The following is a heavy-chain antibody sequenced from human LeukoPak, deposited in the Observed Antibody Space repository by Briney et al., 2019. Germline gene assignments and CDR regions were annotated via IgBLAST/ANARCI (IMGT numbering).Heavy chain of an antibody. J-gene: IGHJ6*02. CDR1: GYTFTSYA. Sequence: ASVKVSCKASGYTFTSYAMHWVRQAPGQRLEWMGWINAGNGNTKYSQKFQGRVTITRDTSASTAYMELSSLRSEDTAVYYCARDRKIVVVAATLTSYGMDVWGQGTTVTVSS. V-gene: IGHV1-3*01. CDR2: INAGNGNT. CDR3: ARDRKIVVVAATLTSYGMDV. D-gene: IGHD2-15*01.